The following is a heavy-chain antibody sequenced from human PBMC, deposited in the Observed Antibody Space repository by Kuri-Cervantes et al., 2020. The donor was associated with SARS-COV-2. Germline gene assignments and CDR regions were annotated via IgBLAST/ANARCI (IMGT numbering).Heavy chain of an antibody. V-gene: IGHV4-38-2*01. CDR3: ARVGVVIAIPDY. CDR2: IYHRGSS. J-gene: IGHJ4*02. Sequence: GSLRLSCAVSGYSISSGYYWGWIRQPPGKGLEWIGIIYHRGSSYYNPSLRSRVTVSVDTSKNQFSLKLSSVTAADTAVYYCARVGVVIAIPDYWGQGTLVTVSS. D-gene: IGHD2-21*01. CDR1: GYSISSGYY.